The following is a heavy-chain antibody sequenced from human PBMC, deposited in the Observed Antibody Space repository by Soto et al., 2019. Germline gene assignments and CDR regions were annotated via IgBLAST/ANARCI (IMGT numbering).Heavy chain of an antibody. Sequence: PSQARSDTWSGSGDTTSRIPYYWGWIRQPPGKRLEWIGSIFHDGYIVYTPSLKSRVTISVDTSKNQFSLKLTSVAAADTAIYFCARLQTAVPHYWGQG. CDR1: GDTTSRIPYY. CDR3: ARLQTAVPHY. D-gene: IGHD6-13*01. CDR2: IFHDGYI. J-gene: IGHJ4*02. V-gene: IGHV4-39*01.